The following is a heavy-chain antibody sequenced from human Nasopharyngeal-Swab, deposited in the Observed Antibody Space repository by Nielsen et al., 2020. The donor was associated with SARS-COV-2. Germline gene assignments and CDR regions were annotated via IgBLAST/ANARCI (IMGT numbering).Heavy chain of an antibody. J-gene: IGHJ5*02. CDR3: ARGQKGEQQLDPPLKTNNWFDP. CDR2: INHSGST. V-gene: IGHV4-34*01. Sequence: WIRQPPGKGLEWIGEINHSGSTNYNPSLTSRVTISVDTSKNQFSLKLSSVTAADTAVYYCARGQKGEQQLDPPLKTNNWFDPWGQGTLVTVSS. D-gene: IGHD6-13*01.